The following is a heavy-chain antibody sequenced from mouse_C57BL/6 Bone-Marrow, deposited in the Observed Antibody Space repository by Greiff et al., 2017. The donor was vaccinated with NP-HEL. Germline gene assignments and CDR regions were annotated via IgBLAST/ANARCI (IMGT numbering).Heavy chain of an antibody. CDR3: ARHAYGNFSYWYFDV. D-gene: IGHD2-1*01. V-gene: IGHV5-12*01. CDR2: ISNGGGST. CDR1: GFTFSDYY. J-gene: IGHJ1*03. Sequence: DVMLVESGGGLVQPGGSLKLSCAASGFTFSDYYMYWVRQTPEKRLEWVAYISNGGGSTYYPDTVKGRFTISRDNAKNTLYLQMSRLKSEDTAMYYCARHAYGNFSYWYFDVWGTGTTVTVSS.